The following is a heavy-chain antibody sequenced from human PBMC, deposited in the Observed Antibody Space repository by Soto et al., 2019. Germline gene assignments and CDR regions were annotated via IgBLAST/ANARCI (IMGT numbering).Heavy chain of an antibody. D-gene: IGHD4-17*01. CDR1: GVTLWSYS. Sequence: AGSMELGCAASGVTLWSYSMNGVCQDQGKGLEWVSYISSSSSTIYYADSVKGRFTISRDNAKNSLYLQMNSLRAEDTAVYYCARAFHDYGDYYAFDIWGQGTMVTVSS. V-gene: IGHV3-48*01. J-gene: IGHJ3*02. CDR3: ARAFHDYGDYYAFDI. CDR2: ISSSSSTI.